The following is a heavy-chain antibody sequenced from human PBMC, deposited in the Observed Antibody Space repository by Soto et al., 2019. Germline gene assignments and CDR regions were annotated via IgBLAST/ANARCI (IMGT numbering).Heavy chain of an antibody. CDR2: ISYDGSNK. J-gene: IGHJ3*02. CDR3: ARDSPAYYDFWSGGAFDI. D-gene: IGHD3-3*01. V-gene: IGHV3-30-3*01. Sequence: SLSLSWAASGFSFRRSARHWVRQAPDTGLEWVAVISYDGSNKYYADSVKGRFTISRDNSKNTLYLQMNSLRAEDTAVYYCARDSPAYYDFWSGGAFDIWGQGTMVTVSS. CDR1: GFSFRRSA.